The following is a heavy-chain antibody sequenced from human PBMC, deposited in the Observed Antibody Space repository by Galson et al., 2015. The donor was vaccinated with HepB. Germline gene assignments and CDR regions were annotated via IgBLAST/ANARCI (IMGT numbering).Heavy chain of an antibody. D-gene: IGHD3-3*01. CDR3: ARDRGDVTIFGGVWTSGAMDV. Sequence: SLRLSCAASGFTFSSYGMHWVRQAPGKGLEWVAVIWYDGSNKYYADSVKGRFTISRDNSKNTLYLQMNSLRAEDTAVYYCARDRGDVTIFGGVWTSGAMDVWGQGTTVTVSS. CDR1: GFTFSSYG. J-gene: IGHJ6*02. CDR2: IWYDGSNK. V-gene: IGHV3-33*01.